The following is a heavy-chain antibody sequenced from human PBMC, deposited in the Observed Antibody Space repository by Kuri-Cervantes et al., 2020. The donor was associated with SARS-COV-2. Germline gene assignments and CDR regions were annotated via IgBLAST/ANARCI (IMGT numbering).Heavy chain of an antibody. CDR2: IYTSGST. D-gene: IGHD4-17*01. CDR1: GGSISSGSYY. Sequence: SETLSLTCTVSGGSISSGSYYWSWIRQPAGKGLEWIGHIYTSGSTNYNPSLKSRVTISVDTSKNQFSPKLSSVTAADTAVYYCARGGDYGFWFDPWGQGTLVTVSS. CDR3: ARGGDYGFWFDP. V-gene: IGHV4-61*09. J-gene: IGHJ5*02.